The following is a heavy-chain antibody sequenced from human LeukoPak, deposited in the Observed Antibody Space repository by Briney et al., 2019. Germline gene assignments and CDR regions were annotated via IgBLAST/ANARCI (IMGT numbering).Heavy chain of an antibody. D-gene: IGHD6-13*01. CDR1: GVSISSGDYY. J-gene: IGHJ5*02. CDR3: ARVARYSSSWYWFDP. CDR2: IYYSGST. V-gene: IGHV4-31*03. Sequence: SETLSLTCTVSGVSISSGDYYWSWIRQHPGKGLEWIGYIYYSGSTYYNPSFKSRVTISVDTSKNQFSLNLSSVTAADTAVYYCARVARYSSSWYWFDPWGQGILVTVSS.